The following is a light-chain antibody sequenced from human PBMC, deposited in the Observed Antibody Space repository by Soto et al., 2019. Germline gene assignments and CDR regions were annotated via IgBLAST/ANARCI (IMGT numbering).Light chain of an antibody. Sequence: QSALTQPASVSGSPGQSITISCTGTSSDVGDYNYVSCYQQHPGKAPKLMISEVSNRPSGVSNRFSGSKSGNTASLTISGLQAEDEADYYCSSYTSSSNLYVFGTGTKLTVL. CDR3: SSYTSSSNLYV. J-gene: IGLJ1*01. CDR2: EVS. CDR1: SSDVGDYNY. V-gene: IGLV2-14*01.